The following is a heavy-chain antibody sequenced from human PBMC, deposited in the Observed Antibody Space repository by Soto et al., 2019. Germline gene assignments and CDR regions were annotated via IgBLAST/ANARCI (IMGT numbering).Heavy chain of an antibody. J-gene: IGHJ3*02. CDR2: IIPIFGTA. D-gene: IGHD3-22*01. CDR1: GGTFSSYA. V-gene: IGHV1-69*13. Sequence: GASVKVSCKASGGTFSSYAISWVRQAPGQGLEWMGGIIPIFGTANYAQKFQGRVTITADESTSTAYMELSSLRSEDTAVYYCARAHTMIVVVMEAFDIWGQGTMVTVSS. CDR3: ARAHTMIVVVMEAFDI.